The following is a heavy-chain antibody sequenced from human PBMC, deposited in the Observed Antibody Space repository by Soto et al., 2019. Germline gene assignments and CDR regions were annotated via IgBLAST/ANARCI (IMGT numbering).Heavy chain of an antibody. Sequence: EVQLVESGGGLVQPGGSLRLSCAASGFTFSSYSMNWVRQAPAKGLEWVSYISSSSSTIYYADSVKGRFTISRDNAKNSRYLQMNRLRAEDTAVYYCAREYCSSTSCLNWFDPWRQGTLVTVSS. CDR1: GFTFSSYS. CDR3: AREYCSSTSCLNWFDP. D-gene: IGHD2-2*01. V-gene: IGHV3-48*01. J-gene: IGHJ5*02. CDR2: ISSSSSTI.